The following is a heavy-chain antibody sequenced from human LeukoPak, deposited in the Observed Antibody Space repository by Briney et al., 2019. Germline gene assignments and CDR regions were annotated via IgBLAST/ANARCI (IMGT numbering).Heavy chain of an antibody. CDR1: GGSFSGYY. Sequence: PSETLSLTCAVYGGSFSGYYWSWIRQPPGKGLEWIGEINHSGSTNYNPSLKSRVTISVDTSKNQFSLKLKSVTAADTAVYYCARHRRLYGSGSYYTAYYMDVWGKGTTVTISS. CDR2: INHSGST. J-gene: IGHJ6*03. CDR3: ARHRRLYGSGSYYTAYYMDV. D-gene: IGHD3-10*01. V-gene: IGHV4-34*01.